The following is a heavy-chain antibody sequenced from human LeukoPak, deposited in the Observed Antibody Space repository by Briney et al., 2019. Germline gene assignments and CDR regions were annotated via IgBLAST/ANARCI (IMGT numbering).Heavy chain of an antibody. CDR2: INHSGST. Sequence: SETLSLTCAVYGVSFSGYYWSWIRQPPGKGPEWIGEINHSGSTNYHPSLKSRVTISVDTSKNQFSLTLNSVTAADTAVYYCARLYSGYGNNYYYTDVWGKGTTVTVSS. CDR1: GVSFSGYY. CDR3: ARLYSGYGNNYYYTDV. D-gene: IGHD5-12*01. J-gene: IGHJ6*03. V-gene: IGHV4-34*01.